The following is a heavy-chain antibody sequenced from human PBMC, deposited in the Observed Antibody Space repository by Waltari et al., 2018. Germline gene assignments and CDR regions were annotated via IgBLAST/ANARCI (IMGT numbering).Heavy chain of an antibody. J-gene: IGHJ5*02. V-gene: IGHV4-4*07. CDR3: ARPIWRTSWKMGEFDP. D-gene: IGHD3-16*01. CDR2: IYTSGRT. CDR1: GGSIIGSY. Sequence: QVQLQESGPGLVKPSETLSLTCTVSGGSIIGSYWSWIRQPAGKELEWIGRIYTSGRTNYNPSLNNRVTMSIDTSKNQFSLKLTSVTAADTAVYYCARPIWRTSWKMGEFDPWGQGTLVTVSS.